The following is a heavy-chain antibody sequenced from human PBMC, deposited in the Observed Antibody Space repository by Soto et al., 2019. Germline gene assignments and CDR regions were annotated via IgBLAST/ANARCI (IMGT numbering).Heavy chain of an antibody. D-gene: IGHD3-10*01. Sequence: ASVKGSWKVSGYSLNELGIHWVRQPPGKGLEWIGGFDPEEGKMIYAQNFQGRVTMTEDTSTDTAYMELNSLTSEDTAIYYCATDLGVALAPLSILYFQQWGQGTVVTVSS. CDR1: GYSLNELG. CDR3: ATDLGVALAPLSILYFQQ. CDR2: FDPEEGKM. J-gene: IGHJ1*01. V-gene: IGHV1-24*01.